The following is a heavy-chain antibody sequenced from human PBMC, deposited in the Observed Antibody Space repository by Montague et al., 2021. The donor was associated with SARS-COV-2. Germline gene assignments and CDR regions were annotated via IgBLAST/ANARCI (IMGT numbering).Heavy chain of an antibody. D-gene: IGHD6-13*01. V-gene: IGHV4-39*07. CDR3: ARDQWQQLAPGVYYYYGMDV. Sequence: SETLSLTCTVSGGSISSSSYYWGWIRQPPGKGLEWIGSIYYSGSTYYNPSLKSRVTISVDTSKNQFSLKLSSVTAADTAVHYCARDQWQQLAPGVYYYYGMDVWGQGTTVTVSS. CDR1: GGSISSSSYY. J-gene: IGHJ6*02. CDR2: IYYSGST.